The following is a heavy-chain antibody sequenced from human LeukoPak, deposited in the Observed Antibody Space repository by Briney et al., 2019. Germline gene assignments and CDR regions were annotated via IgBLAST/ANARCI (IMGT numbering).Heavy chain of an antibody. D-gene: IGHD1-7*01. J-gene: IGHJ4*02. CDR2: INPSGGST. CDR1: GYTFTSYY. Sequence: EASVRVSCKASGYTFTSYYMHWVRQAPGQGLEWMGIINPSGGSTSYAQKFQGRVTMTRDMSTSTVYMELSSLRSEDTAVYYCARVPWNSKAYDYWGQGTLVTVSS. CDR3: ARVPWNSKAYDY. V-gene: IGHV1-46*01.